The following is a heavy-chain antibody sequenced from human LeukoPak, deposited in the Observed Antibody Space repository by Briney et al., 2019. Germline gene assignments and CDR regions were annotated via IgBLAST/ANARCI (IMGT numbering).Heavy chain of an antibody. CDR2: IYSGGST. CDR1: EFSVGSNY. Sequence: GGSLRLSCAASEFSVGSNYMTWVRQAPGKGLEWVSLIYSGGSTYYADSVKGRFTISRDNSKNTLYLQMNSLRAEDTAVYYCAKDRLLNCRGDCYIFDYWGQGTAVTVSS. V-gene: IGHV3-66*01. D-gene: IGHD2-21*02. CDR3: AKDRLLNCRGDCYIFDY. J-gene: IGHJ4*02.